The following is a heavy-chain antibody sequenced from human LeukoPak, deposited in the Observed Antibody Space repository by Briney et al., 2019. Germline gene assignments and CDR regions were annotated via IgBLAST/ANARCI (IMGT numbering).Heavy chain of an antibody. CDR3: ARQIHGERKLDWFDP. Sequence: SETLSLTCTVSGGSISSDNYYWGWIRQPPGMALEWVGSIHYSGVTYYNPSLKSRVTISVDTSKNHFSLKLCSVTAADTAVYYCARQIHGERKLDWFDPWGQGTLVTVSS. V-gene: IGHV4-39*02. CDR1: GGSISSDNYY. D-gene: IGHD3-10*01. CDR2: IHYSGVT. J-gene: IGHJ5*02.